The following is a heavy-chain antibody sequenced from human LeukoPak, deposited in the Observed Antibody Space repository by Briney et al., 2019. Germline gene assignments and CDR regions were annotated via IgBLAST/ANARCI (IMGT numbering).Heavy chain of an antibody. CDR1: GFTFSSSW. CDR3: ASWIDNDNY. J-gene: IGHJ4*02. D-gene: IGHD1-1*01. V-gene: IGHV3-7*01. Sequence: GGSLRLSCEASGFTFSSSWMNWVRQAPGKGLEWVANINPDGGEKRYVDSVKGRFTISRDNARNSLYLQMNSLRAEDTAVYYCASWIDNDNYWGQGTLVTVSS. CDR2: INPDGGEK.